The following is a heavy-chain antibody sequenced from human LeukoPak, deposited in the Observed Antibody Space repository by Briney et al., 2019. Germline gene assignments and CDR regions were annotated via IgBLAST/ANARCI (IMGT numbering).Heavy chain of an antibody. D-gene: IGHD3-22*01. CDR1: GFTFSDYY. Sequence: GGSLRLSCAASGFTFSDYYMSWIRQAPGKGLEWVSYISSSGSTIYYADSVKGRFTISRDNAKNSLYLQMNSLKASDTAMYYCARSHGSGSLDVWGQGTLVTVSS. V-gene: IGHV3-11*01. CDR3: ARSHGSGSLDV. CDR2: ISSSGSTI. J-gene: IGHJ4*02.